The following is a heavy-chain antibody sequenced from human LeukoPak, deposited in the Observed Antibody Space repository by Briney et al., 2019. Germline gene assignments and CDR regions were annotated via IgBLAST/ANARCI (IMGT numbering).Heavy chain of an antibody. V-gene: IGHV3-23*01. CDR1: GFTFSSYA. D-gene: IGHD5-12*01. CDR3: AKDRIPYSGYSAFDY. CDR2: ISGSGDST. J-gene: IGHJ4*02. Sequence: GGSLRLSCAASGFTFSSYAMSWVRQAPGKGLEWVSVISGSGDSTYYADSVKGRFTISRDDSKNTLYLQMSSLRAEDTAVYYCAKDRIPYSGYSAFDYWGQGTLVTVSS.